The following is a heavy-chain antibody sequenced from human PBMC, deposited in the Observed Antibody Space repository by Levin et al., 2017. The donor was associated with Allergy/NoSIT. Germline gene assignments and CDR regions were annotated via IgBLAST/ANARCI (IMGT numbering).Heavy chain of an antibody. CDR1: GFTFSSYW. CDR3: GRGGGGTMIRGV. D-gene: IGHD3-10*01. Sequence: GGSLRLSCAASGFTFSSYWMHWVRQAPGKGLLWVSRINSDESTTNYADSVKGRFTISRDNAKNTLYLQMNSLRAEDTAVYYCGRGGGGTMIRGVWGQGTLVTVSS. CDR2: INSDESTT. V-gene: IGHV3-74*01. J-gene: IGHJ4*02.